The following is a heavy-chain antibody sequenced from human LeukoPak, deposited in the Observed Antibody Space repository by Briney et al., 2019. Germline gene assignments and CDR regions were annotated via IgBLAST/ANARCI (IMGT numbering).Heavy chain of an antibody. CDR2: INPSGGST. CDR1: GYTFTSYY. V-gene: IGHV1-46*01. D-gene: IGHD3-22*01. Sequence: PGGSLRLSCAASGYTFTSYYMHWVRQAPGQGLEWMGIINPSGGSTSYAQKFQGRVTMTRDTSTSTVYMELSSLRSEDTAVYYCARDYYDSSGYFVDYWGQGTLVTVSS. J-gene: IGHJ4*02. CDR3: ARDYYDSSGYFVDY.